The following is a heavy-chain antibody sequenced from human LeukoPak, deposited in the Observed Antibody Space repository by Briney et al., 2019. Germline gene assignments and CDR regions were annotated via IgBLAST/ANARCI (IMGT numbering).Heavy chain of an antibody. CDR1: GFIVSSYY. D-gene: IGHD4-11*01. Sequence: GSLRLSCVASGFIVSSYYMTWVRQAPGKGLEWVSVIYSGGSTYYADSVKGRVAISRDNSKNTVFLQMSSVRAEDTAVYYCARSYSNHLFGMDVWGQGTTVTVTS. V-gene: IGHV3-66*01. CDR2: IYSGGST. CDR3: ARSYSNHLFGMDV. J-gene: IGHJ6*02.